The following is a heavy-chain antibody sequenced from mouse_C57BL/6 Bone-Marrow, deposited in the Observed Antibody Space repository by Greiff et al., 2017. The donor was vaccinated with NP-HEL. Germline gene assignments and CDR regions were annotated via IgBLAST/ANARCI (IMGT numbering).Heavy chain of an antibody. CDR1: GYTFTSYW. CDR2: INPSSGYT. J-gene: IGHJ1*03. Sequence: VQRVESGAELAKPGASVKLSCKASGYTFTSYWMHWVKQRPGQGLEWIGYINPSSGYTKYTQKFKDKATLTADKSSSTAYMQLSSLTYEDSAVYYCARENYGPHWYFDVWGTGTTVTVSS. V-gene: IGHV1-7*01. CDR3: ARENYGPHWYFDV. D-gene: IGHD1-1*02.